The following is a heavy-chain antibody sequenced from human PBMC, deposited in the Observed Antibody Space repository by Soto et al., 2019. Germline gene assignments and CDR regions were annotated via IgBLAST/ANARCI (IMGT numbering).Heavy chain of an antibody. CDR3: ARAPTYYDFWSGYFNGDAFDI. CDR2: INPNSGGT. J-gene: IGHJ3*02. V-gene: IGHV1-2*04. D-gene: IGHD3-3*01. Sequence: QVQLVQSGAEVKKPGASVKVSCKASGYTFTGYYMHWVRQAPGQGLEWMGWINPNSGGTNYAQKFQGWVTMTRDTSISTAYMELSRLRSDDTAVYYCARAPTYYDFWSGYFNGDAFDIWGQGTMVTVSS. CDR1: GYTFTGYY.